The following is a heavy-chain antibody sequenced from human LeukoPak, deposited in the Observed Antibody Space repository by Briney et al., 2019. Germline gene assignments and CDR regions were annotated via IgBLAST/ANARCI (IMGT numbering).Heavy chain of an antibody. CDR1: GFSLSTSGMC. Sequence: SGPALVKPTQTLTLTCAFSGFSLSTSGMCVSWIRQPPRTALKWLARIDWDNDKYYSTSLKTRLTISKDTSKNQVVLTMTNMDPVDTATYYCAHRLRLLRYFDPYFDAFDIWGQGTMVTVSS. CDR2: IDWDNDK. D-gene: IGHD3-9*01. CDR3: AHRLRLLRYFDPYFDAFDI. V-gene: IGHV2-70*12. J-gene: IGHJ3*02.